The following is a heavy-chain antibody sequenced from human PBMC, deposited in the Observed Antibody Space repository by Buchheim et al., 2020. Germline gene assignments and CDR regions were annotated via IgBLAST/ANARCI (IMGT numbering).Heavy chain of an antibody. CDR3: ASEEGGYDLLGDYYYYGMDV. Sequence: EVQLVESGGGLVQPGGSLRLSCAASGFTFSSYWMHWVRQAPGKGLVWVSRINSDGSSTSYADSVKGRFTISRDNAKNTLYLQMYSLRAEDTAVYYCASEEGGYDLLGDYYYYGMDVWGQGTT. V-gene: IGHV3-74*01. J-gene: IGHJ6*02. CDR2: INSDGSST. D-gene: IGHD5-12*01. CDR1: GFTFSSYW.